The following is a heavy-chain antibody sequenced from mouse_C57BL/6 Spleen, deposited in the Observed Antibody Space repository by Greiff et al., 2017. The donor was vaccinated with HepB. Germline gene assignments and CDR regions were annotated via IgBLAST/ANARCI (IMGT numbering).Heavy chain of an antibody. J-gene: IGHJ4*01. CDR1: GFTFSDYG. CDR3: ARKFITTVSYAMDY. Sequence: EVKLQESGGGLVKPGGSLKLSCAASGFTFSDYGMHWVRQAPEKGLEWVAYISSGSSTIYYADTVKGRFTISRDNAKNTLFLQMTSLRSEDTAMYYCARKFITTVSYAMDYWGQGTSVTVSS. CDR2: ISSGSSTI. D-gene: IGHD1-1*01. V-gene: IGHV5-17*01.